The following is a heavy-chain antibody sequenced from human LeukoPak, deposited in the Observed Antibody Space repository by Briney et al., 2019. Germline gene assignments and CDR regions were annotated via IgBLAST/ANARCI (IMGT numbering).Heavy chain of an antibody. CDR2: ISAYNGDT. Sequence: ASVKVSCKASGYTFTSYGISWVRQAPGQGLEWMGWISAYNGDTNYAQKLQGRVTMTTDTSTSTAYMELRSLRSDDTAVYYCARAMVRRVINPDFDYWGQGTLVTVSS. CDR1: GYTFTSYG. CDR3: ARAMVRRVINPDFDY. V-gene: IGHV1-18*01. D-gene: IGHD3-10*01. J-gene: IGHJ4*02.